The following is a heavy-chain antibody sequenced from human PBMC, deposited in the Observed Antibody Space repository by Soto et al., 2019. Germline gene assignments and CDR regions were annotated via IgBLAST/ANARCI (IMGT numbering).Heavy chain of an antibody. D-gene: IGHD2-15*01. CDR2: INYSGST. V-gene: IGHV4-34*01. CDR1: GGSFSGYY. J-gene: IGHJ6*02. CDR3: ARVGAVVVVPWDYYYGMDV. Sequence: PSETLSLTCAVYGGSFSGYYWSWIRQPPGKGLEWIGEINYSGSTNYNPSLKSRVTISVDTSKNQFSLKLSSVTAADTAVYYCARVGAVVVVPWDYYYGMDVWGQGTTVTVSS.